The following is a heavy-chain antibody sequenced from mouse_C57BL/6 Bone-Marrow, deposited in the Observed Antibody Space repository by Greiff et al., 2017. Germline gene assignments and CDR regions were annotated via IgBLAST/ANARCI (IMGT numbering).Heavy chain of an antibody. CDR3: ARVGDY. CDR1: GFTFSSYA. V-gene: IGHV5-4*03. Sequence: EVKLMESGGGLVKPGGSLKLSCAASGFTFSSYAMSWVRQTPEKRLEWVATISDGGSYTYYPDNVKGRFTISRDNAKNNLYLQMSHLESEDTAMYYCARVGDYWGQGTTLTVSS. J-gene: IGHJ2*01. CDR2: ISDGGSYT.